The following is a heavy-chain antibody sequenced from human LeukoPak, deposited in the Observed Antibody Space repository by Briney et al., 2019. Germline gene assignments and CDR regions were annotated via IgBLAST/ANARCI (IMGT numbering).Heavy chain of an antibody. V-gene: IGHV4-4*07. J-gene: IGHJ2*01. CDR1: GGSISSYY. CDR2: IYTSGST. Sequence: SEALSLTRTVSGGSISSYYWSWIRQPAGKGLEWIGRIYTSGSTNYNPSLKSRVTMSVDTSKNQFSLKLSSVTAADTAVYYCARLTSSWYQDWYFDLWGRGTLVTVSS. CDR3: ARLTSSWYQDWYFDL. D-gene: IGHD6-13*01.